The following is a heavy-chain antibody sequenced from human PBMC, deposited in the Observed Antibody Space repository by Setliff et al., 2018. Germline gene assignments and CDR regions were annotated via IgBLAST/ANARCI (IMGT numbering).Heavy chain of an antibody. J-gene: IGHJ4*02. V-gene: IGHV3-9*01. CDR2: ISWNSGSV. CDR3: VRDISSASGILDF. D-gene: IGHD3-3*01. Sequence: GGSLRLSCSASGFTFDDYAMHWVRQAPGKGLEWVSSISWNSGSVDYADSVKGRFTISRDNAKNSLFLEMNSLTVDDTALYYCVRDISSASGILDFWGQGTLVTVSS. CDR1: GFTFDDYA.